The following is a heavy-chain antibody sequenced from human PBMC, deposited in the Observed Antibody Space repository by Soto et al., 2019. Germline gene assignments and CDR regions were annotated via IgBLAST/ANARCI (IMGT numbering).Heavy chain of an antibody. Sequence: QVQLVQSGAEVKKPGASVKVSCKASGYTFTSYDINWVRQATGQGLEWMGWMNPNSGNTGHAQKFQGRVTMTRNTSISRVYVGLSSLRSEDTAVYYCAGEHGDYVVGRDNWFAPWGQGTLVTVSS. CDR3: AGEHGDYVVGRDNWFAP. CDR2: MNPNSGNT. CDR1: GYTFTSYD. J-gene: IGHJ5*02. D-gene: IGHD4-17*01. V-gene: IGHV1-8*01.